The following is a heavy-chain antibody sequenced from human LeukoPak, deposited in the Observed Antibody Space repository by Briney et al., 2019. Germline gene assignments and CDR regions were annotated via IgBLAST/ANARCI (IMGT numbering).Heavy chain of an antibody. J-gene: IGHJ5*02. CDR1: GFTFDDYA. CDR2: ISWNSGRI. D-gene: IGHD3-22*01. CDR3: ARDLGQYYDTSDNWFDP. Sequence: PGGSLRLSCAASGFTFDDYAMHWVRQAPGKGLEWVSGISWNSGRIGYADSVKGRFTISRDNAKNTLNLQMNSLRAEDTAVYYCARDLGQYYDTSDNWFDPWGQGTLVTVSS. V-gene: IGHV3-9*01.